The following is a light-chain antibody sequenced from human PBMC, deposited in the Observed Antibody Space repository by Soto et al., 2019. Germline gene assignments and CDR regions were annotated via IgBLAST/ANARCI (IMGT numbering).Light chain of an antibody. V-gene: IGLV2-14*03. Sequence: HSVLTQPPSAYGSPGQSVTISCTGTSSDVGGYNYVSWYQQHPGKAPKLLIYDVSSRPSGLSNRFSGSKSGNTASLIISGLQAEDEADYYCASYTNSITYVFGSGTKV. CDR3: ASYTNSITYV. J-gene: IGLJ1*01. CDR2: DVS. CDR1: SSDVGGYNY.